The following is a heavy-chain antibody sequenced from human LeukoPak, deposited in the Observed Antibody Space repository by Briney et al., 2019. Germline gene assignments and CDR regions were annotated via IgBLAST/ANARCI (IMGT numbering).Heavy chain of an antibody. V-gene: IGHV3-11*04. CDR3: ARDIEAAGLFLDY. CDR1: RFTFSDYY. J-gene: IGHJ4*02. Sequence: PGGSLRLSCAASRFTFSDYYMSWIRQAPGKGLEWVSYISSSGSTIYYADSVKGRFTISRDNAKNSLYLQMNSLRAEDTAVYYCARDIEAAGLFLDYWGQGTLVTVSS. D-gene: IGHD6-13*01. CDR2: ISSSGSTI.